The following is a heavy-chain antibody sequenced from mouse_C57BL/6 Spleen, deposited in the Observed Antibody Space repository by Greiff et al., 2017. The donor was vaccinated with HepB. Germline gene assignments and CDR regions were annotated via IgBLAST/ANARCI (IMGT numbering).Heavy chain of an antibody. CDR1: GYSFTGYY. CDR2: INPSTGGT. J-gene: IGHJ4*01. CDR3: ARHVVALYAMDY. Sequence: EVQLQQSGPELVKPGASVKISCKASGYSFTGYYMNWVKQSPEKSLEWIGEINPSTGGTTYNQKFKAKATLTVDKSSSTAYMQLKSLTSEDSAVYYCARHVVALYAMDYWGQGTSVTVSS. D-gene: IGHD1-1*01. V-gene: IGHV1-42*01.